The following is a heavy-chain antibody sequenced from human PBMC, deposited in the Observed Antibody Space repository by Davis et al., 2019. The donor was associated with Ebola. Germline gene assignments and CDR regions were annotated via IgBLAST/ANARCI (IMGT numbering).Heavy chain of an antibody. J-gene: IGHJ4*02. CDR3: ALPGEQWLTPFDY. CDR1: GFTFSSYG. V-gene: IGHV3-30*03. CDR2: ISYDGSNK. D-gene: IGHD6-19*01. Sequence: GESLKISCAASGFTFSSYGMHWVRQAPGKGLEWVAVISYDGSNKYYADSVKGRFTISRDNSKNTLYLQMNSLRAEDTAVYYCALPGEQWLTPFDYWGQGTLVTVSS.